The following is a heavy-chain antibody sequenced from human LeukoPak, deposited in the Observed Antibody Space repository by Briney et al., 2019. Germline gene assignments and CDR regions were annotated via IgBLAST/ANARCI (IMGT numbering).Heavy chain of an antibody. Sequence: GASVKVSCKASGYTFTGYYMHWVRQAPGQGLEWMEWINPNSGGTNYAQKFQGRVTMTRDTSISTAYMELSRLRSDDTAVYYCAREHGYCSSTSCRDYYYYYMDVWGKGTTVTVSS. CDR3: AREHGYCSSTSCRDYYYYYMDV. CDR1: GYTFTGYY. V-gene: IGHV1-2*02. J-gene: IGHJ6*03. CDR2: INPNSGGT. D-gene: IGHD2-2*03.